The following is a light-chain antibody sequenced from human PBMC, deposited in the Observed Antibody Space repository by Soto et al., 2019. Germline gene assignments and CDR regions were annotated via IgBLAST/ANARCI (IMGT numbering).Light chain of an antibody. CDR3: HQYNNWPLT. Sequence: EIVMTQSPATLSVSPGERATLSRRASQSVGSHLAWYQQKPGQAPRLLIYYTSTRATGIPARFSGSGSGTEFTLPLSSLQSEDFAVYYCHQYNNWPLTFGPGTKVDIK. J-gene: IGKJ3*01. CDR2: YTS. CDR1: QSVGSH. V-gene: IGKV3-15*01.